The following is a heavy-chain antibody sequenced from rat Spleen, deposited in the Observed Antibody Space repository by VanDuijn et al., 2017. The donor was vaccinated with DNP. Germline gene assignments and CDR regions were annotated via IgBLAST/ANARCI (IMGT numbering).Heavy chain of an antibody. D-gene: IGHD1-7*01. CDR3: ARQGSYYGYGWFAY. CDR2: ITYDGSRT. J-gene: IGHJ3*01. Sequence: EVQLVESGGGLVQPGRSLKFSCAASGFTFSGYAMAWVRQAPKKGLEWVATITYDGSRTYYRDSVKGRFTISRDNAKSTLYLQMDSLRSEDTATYYCARQGSYYGYGWFAYWSQGTLVTVSS. CDR1: GFTFSGYA. V-gene: IGHV5-17*01.